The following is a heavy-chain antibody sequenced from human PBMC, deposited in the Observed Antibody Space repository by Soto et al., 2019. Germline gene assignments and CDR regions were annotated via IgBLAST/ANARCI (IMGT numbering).Heavy chain of an antibody. CDR2: ISGSXGST. V-gene: IGHV3-23*01. CDR3: AKEWLDYFDY. CDR1: RFTFVSFA. J-gene: IGHJ4*02. D-gene: IGHD3-22*01. Sequence: XXSLRLCCAASRFTFVSFARSWVRQAPGKGLESVSXISGSXGSTYCDDSVXXRFTISRXXSKNTLYMQMNSPRPEDTAVYYCAKEWLDYFDYWGRGTLVTVYS.